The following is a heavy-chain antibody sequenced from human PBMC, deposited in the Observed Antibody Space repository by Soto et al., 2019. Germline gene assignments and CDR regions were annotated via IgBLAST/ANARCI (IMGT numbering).Heavy chain of an antibody. CDR3: ARGHSTDCSNGVCSFFYNHEMDV. Sequence: ASVKVSCKASGYSFTDYHIHWVRQTPGQGLDWRGRINPKRGGTSTAQKFQGWVTMTRDRSISTVYMELTRLRSDDTAVYFCARGHSTDCSNGVCSFFYNHEMDVWGQGTTVTVSS. D-gene: IGHD2-8*01. J-gene: IGHJ6*02. V-gene: IGHV1-2*04. CDR1: GYSFTDYH. CDR2: INPKRGGT.